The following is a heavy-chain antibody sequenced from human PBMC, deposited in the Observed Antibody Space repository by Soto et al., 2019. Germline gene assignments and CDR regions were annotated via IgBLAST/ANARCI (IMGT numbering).Heavy chain of an antibody. Sequence: SVKVSCKASGGTFSSYAISWVRQAPGQGLEWMGGIIPIFGTANYAQKFQGRVTITADESTSTAYMELSSLRSEDTAVYYCARDRGLLSVGYFDYWGQGTPVTV. CDR1: GGTFSSYA. CDR2: IIPIFGTA. J-gene: IGHJ4*02. V-gene: IGHV1-69*13. D-gene: IGHD3-10*01. CDR3: ARDRGLLSVGYFDY.